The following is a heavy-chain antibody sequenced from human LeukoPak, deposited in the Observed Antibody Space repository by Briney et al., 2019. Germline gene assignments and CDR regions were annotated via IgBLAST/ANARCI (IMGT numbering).Heavy chain of an antibody. CDR3: ARGNIAVAGTYYYYYGMDV. D-gene: IGHD6-19*01. V-gene: IGHV4-34*01. J-gene: IGHJ6*02. CDR1: GGSFSGYY. CDR2: INHSGGT. Sequence: SETLSLTCAVYGGSFSGYYWSWIRQPPGKGLEWIGEINHSGGTNYNPTLKSRVTISVNTSKNQFSLKLSSVTAADTAVYYCARGNIAVAGTYYYYYGMDVWGQGTTVTVSS.